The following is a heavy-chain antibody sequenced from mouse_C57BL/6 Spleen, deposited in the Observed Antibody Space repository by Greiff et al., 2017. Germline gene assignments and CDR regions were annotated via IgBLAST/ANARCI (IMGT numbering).Heavy chain of an antibody. D-gene: IGHD2-1*01. CDR3: ARGGGNYWYFDV. Sequence: QVQLQQPGAELVRPGTSVKLSCKASGYTFTSYWMHWVKQRPGQGLEWIGVIDPSDSYTNYNQKFKGKATLTVDTSSSTAYMQRSSLPSEDSAVYYCARGGGNYWYFDVWGTGTTVTVSS. V-gene: IGHV1-59*01. CDR2: IDPSDSYT. CDR1: GYTFTSYW. J-gene: IGHJ1*03.